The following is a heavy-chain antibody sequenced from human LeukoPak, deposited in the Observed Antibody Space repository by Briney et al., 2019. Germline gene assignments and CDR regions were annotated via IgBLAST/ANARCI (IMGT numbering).Heavy chain of an antibody. D-gene: IGHD6-19*01. CDR3: ARGLGSGWYYNY. CDR1: GGTFSSYA. CDR2: IIPIFGTA. Sequence: RASVKVSCKASGGTFSSYAISWVRQAPGQGLEWMGGIIPIFGTANYAQKFQGRVTITADESTSTAYMELSSLRSEDTAVYYCARGLGSGWYYNYWGQGTLVTVSS. V-gene: IGHV1-69*13. J-gene: IGHJ4*02.